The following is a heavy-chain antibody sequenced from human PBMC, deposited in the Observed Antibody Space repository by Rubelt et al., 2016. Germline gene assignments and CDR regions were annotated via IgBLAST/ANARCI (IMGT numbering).Heavy chain of an antibody. CDR1: GGTFSSYV. J-gene: IGHJ4*02. CDR2: IVPILHVT. D-gene: IGHD6-6*01. CDR3: ASVRPEFSSSSTYYFDY. V-gene: IGHV1-69*04. Sequence: KPGSSVKVSCKASGGTFSSYVINWVRQAPGQGLEWMGRIVPILHVTNYAQKFRGRVTITADKSTSTAYMELRSLRSDDTAVYYCASVRPEFSSSSTYYFDYWGQGTLVTVSS.